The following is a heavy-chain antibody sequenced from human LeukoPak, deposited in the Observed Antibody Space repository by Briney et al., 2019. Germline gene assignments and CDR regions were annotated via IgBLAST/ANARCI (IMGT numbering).Heavy chain of an antibody. J-gene: IGHJ4*02. CDR1: GFTFGDFA. CDR2: ISGSGIAT. D-gene: IGHD1-26*01. V-gene: IGHV3-23*01. Sequence: GGSLRLSCAASGFTFGDFAMTWVRQAPGKGLEWVSAISGSGIATYYADSVKGRFTITRDNSEDTLYLQMSSLRADDTAVYYCAKNPSGSYQGYFDYWGQGSLVTVSS. CDR3: AKNPSGSYQGYFDY.